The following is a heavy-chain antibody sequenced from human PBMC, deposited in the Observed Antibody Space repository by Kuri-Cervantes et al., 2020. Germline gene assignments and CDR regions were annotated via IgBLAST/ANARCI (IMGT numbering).Heavy chain of an antibody. CDR1: GFTFSSYS. CDR2: INHSGGT. V-gene: IGHV4-34*01. CDR3: ARGRNGDTTSPP. D-gene: IGHD1-14*01. Sequence: GSLRLSCAASGFTFSSYSMNWIRQPPGKGLGWIGEINHSGGTNYNPSLKSRVTMSVDTSKNQFSLHLTSLTAADTAMYYCARGRNGDTTSPPWGQGTLVTVSS. J-gene: IGHJ5*02.